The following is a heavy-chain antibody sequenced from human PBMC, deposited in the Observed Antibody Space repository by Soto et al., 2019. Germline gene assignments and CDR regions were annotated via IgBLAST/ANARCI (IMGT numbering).Heavy chain of an antibody. J-gene: IGHJ4*02. CDR2: IIPILDIT. V-gene: IGHV1-69*02. Sequence: QAQLVQSGAEVKKPGSSVKVSCKASGGTFSSHTISWVRQTPGQGLEWMGTIIPILDITNYAQKLQGRVTIRADKSTNTALMELSSLRSEDTAVYYCARGGRYCGGGSCYSDDWGQGTLVTVSS. CDR1: GGTFSSHT. D-gene: IGHD2-15*01. CDR3: ARGGRYCGGGSCYSDD.